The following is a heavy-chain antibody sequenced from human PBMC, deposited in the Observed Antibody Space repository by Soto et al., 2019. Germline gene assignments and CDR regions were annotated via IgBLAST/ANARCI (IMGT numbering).Heavy chain of an antibody. D-gene: IGHD1-1*01. CDR3: TRGPRSTSTGTGAF. CDR1: GFTFSRYW. J-gene: IGHJ4*02. CDR2: INDDGSST. Sequence: PGGTLSLSCAASGFTFSRYWRHWVRQDPGKGPEWVSRINDDGSSTNYPDSVKGRFTISRDNAKNTLYLQMNDLRAEDTAVYYCTRGPRSTSTGTGAFWGQGTRVTVS. V-gene: IGHV3-74*01.